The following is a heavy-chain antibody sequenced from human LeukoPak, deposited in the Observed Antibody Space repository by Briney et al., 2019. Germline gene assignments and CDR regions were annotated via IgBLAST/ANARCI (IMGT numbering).Heavy chain of an antibody. CDR1: GGTFSSYA. Sequence: SVKVSCKASGGTFSSYAISWVRQAPGQGLEWMGRIIPILGIANYAQKFQGRVTITADKSTSTAYMELSSLRSEDTAVYYCARERASSGYHQAFDIWGQGTMVTVSS. J-gene: IGHJ3*02. V-gene: IGHV1-69*04. CDR2: IIPILGIA. D-gene: IGHD3-22*01. CDR3: ARERASSGYHQAFDI.